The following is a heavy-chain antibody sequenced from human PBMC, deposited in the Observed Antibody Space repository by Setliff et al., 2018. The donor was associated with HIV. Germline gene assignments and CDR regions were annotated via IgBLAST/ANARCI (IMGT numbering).Heavy chain of an antibody. D-gene: IGHD1-1*01. J-gene: IGHJ6*02. Sequence: ASVKVSCKASGYTFTSYYMHWVRQAPGQGLEWMGIINPSGGSTNYAQKFQGRVTITADESTTTAYMDMSSLRSEDTAIYYCARDRGVQLEPGPRDPGGYYYYGMDVWGQGTTVTVSS. CDR1: GYTFTSYY. CDR3: ARDRGVQLEPGPRDPGGYYYYGMDV. CDR2: INPSGGST. V-gene: IGHV1-46*01.